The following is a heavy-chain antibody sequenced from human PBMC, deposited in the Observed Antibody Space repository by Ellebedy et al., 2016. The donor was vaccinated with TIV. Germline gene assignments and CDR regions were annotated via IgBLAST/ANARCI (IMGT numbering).Heavy chain of an antibody. J-gene: IGHJ4*02. CDR2: VYYSGSP. D-gene: IGHD2-21*02. V-gene: IGHV4-39*01. Sequence: MPSETLSLTCSVSGGSLSSTRYYWAWIRQPPGKGLEYIGSVYYSGSPYYSPSFKSRVTLSADTSKKQFSLNLRTATAADTAVYYCARTDPWQPIDDWGQGILVSVSS. CDR1: GGSLSSTRYY. CDR3: ARTDPWQPIDD.